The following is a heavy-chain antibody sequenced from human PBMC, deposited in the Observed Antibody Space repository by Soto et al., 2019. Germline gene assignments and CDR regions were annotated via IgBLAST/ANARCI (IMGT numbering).Heavy chain of an antibody. D-gene: IGHD3-10*01. Sequence: QVQLQESGPGLVKPSETLSLTCTVSGGSVSSGSYYWSWIRQPPGKGLEWIGYIYYSGSTNYNPSLKSRVTISVDTSKNQFPRKLSSVTAADTAVYYCARGGVAGAFDIWGQGTMVTVSS. CDR3: ARGGVAGAFDI. V-gene: IGHV4-61*01. J-gene: IGHJ3*02. CDR2: IYYSGST. CDR1: GGSVSSGSYY.